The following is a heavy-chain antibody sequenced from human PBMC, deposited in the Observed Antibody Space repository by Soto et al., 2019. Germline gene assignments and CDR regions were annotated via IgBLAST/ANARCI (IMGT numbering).Heavy chain of an antibody. J-gene: IGHJ4*02. D-gene: IGHD5-12*01. CDR1: GGTFSSYA. CDR2: IIPIFGTA. Sequence: VASVKVSCKASGGTFSSYAISWVRQAPGQGLEWMGGIIPIFGTANYAQKFQGRVTITADESTSTAYMELSSLRSEDTAVYYCARDSGRSGNALDYWGQGTLVTVSS. V-gene: IGHV1-69*13. CDR3: ARDSGRSGNALDY.